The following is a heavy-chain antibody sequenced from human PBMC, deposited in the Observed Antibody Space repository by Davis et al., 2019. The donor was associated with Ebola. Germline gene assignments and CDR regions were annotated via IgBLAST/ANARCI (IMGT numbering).Heavy chain of an antibody. Sequence: GESLKISCAASGFTFSSYSMNWVRQAPGKGLEWVAVISYDGSNKYYADSVKGRFTISRDNSKNTLYLQMNSLRAEDTAVYYCARDRGSPLRTRGHDYWGQGTLVTVSS. CDR1: GFTFSSYS. CDR3: ARDRGSPLRTRGHDY. D-gene: IGHD3-16*01. V-gene: IGHV3-30*03. J-gene: IGHJ4*02. CDR2: ISYDGSNK.